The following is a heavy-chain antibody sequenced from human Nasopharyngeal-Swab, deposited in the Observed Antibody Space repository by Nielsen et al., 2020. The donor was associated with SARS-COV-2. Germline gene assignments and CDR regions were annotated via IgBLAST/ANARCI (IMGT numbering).Heavy chain of an antibody. Sequence: WGRQAPGQGLEWMGRNNPNSGGTNYAQKFQGRVTMTRDTSISTAYMELSRLRSDDTAVYYRARSTVRKTGGFDYWGQGTLVTVSS. CDR2: NNPNSGGT. V-gene: IGHV1-2*06. D-gene: IGHD4-11*01. CDR3: ARSTVRKTGGFDY. J-gene: IGHJ4*02.